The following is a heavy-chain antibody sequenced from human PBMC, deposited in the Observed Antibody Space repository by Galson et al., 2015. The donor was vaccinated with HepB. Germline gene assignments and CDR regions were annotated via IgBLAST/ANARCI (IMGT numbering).Heavy chain of an antibody. D-gene: IGHD1-14*01. J-gene: IGHJ6*02. Sequence: SVKVSCKASGGTFNNYAISWVRQAPGQGLEWMGGIIPIYDTVNYAQRFQGRVTITADEHTSTAYMELSSLRSNDTAVYYCARDNHYYYGMDIWGQGTTVTVSS. CDR3: ARDNHYYYGMDI. CDR2: IIPIYDTV. V-gene: IGHV1-69*13. CDR1: GGTFNNYA.